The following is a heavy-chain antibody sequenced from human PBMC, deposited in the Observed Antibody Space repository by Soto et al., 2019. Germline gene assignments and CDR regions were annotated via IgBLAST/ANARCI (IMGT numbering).Heavy chain of an antibody. CDR2: ISNDGKTQ. J-gene: IGHJ5*01. Sequence: VHLVESGGGAVQPGRSLRLSCADSTLTVSLYGVQWVRQAPGKGLDWVAFISNDGKTQYYADSVKGRFTVSRDNSMNTVDLQMYSLRPEDTAVYYCARDIWSGNYKWFDSWGQGTLVTVSS. V-gene: IGHV3-30*03. D-gene: IGHD3-3*01. CDR1: TLTVSLYG. CDR3: ARDIWSGNYKWFDS.